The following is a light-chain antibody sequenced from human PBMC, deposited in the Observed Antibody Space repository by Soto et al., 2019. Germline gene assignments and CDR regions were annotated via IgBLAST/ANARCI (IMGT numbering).Light chain of an antibody. J-gene: IGLJ2*01. CDR2: DVS. CDR1: SGDVGVYNH. V-gene: IGLV2-14*01. Sequence: QSVLNQPASVSGSPGQSITISCTGSSGDVGVYNHVSWYQQHPGKAPKLMIYDVSNRPSGVYNRFSGSKSGNTASLTISGLQAEDEADYYCSSYVSSSTLVFGGGTKLTVL. CDR3: SSYVSSSTLV.